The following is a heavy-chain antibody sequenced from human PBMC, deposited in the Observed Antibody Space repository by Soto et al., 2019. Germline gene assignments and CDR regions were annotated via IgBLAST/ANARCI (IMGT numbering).Heavy chain of an antibody. CDR2: INAGNGNT. V-gene: IGHV1-3*01. Sequence: ASLTVSCKASGYTLTRYGMHWVRQAPGQRLEWMGWINAGNGNTKYSQKFQGRVTITRDTSASTAYMELSSLRSEDTAVYYCARDPPTATHAFDIWGQGTMV. CDR3: ARDPPTATHAFDI. J-gene: IGHJ3*02. CDR1: GYTLTRYG. D-gene: IGHD2-15*01.